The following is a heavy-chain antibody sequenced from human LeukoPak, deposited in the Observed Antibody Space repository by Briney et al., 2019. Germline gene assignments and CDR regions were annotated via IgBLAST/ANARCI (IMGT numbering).Heavy chain of an antibody. J-gene: IGHJ6*03. V-gene: IGHV4-59*01. D-gene: IGHD4-11*01. CDR3: TRAVSRYSNFAYFYYYIDV. Sequence: SETLSLTCTVSGGSISSYYWSRVRQPPGKGLEWIGYFYYSGSTNYNPSLKSRVTISVDTSKNQFSLKLSSVTAADTAVYYCTRAVSRYSNFAYFYYYIDVWGKGTTVTVSS. CDR2: FYYSGST. CDR1: GGSISSYY.